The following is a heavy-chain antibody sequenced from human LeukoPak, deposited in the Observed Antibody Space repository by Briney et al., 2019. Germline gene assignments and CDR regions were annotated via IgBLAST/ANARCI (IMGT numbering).Heavy chain of an antibody. CDR2: LYRGGST. D-gene: IGHD6-19*01. CDR3: ASVLAVAHLPLAFDI. Sequence: GGSLRLSCAASGFTFSSCAMSWVRQAPGKGLEWVSVLYRGGSTYYADSVKGRFTISRDNSKNTLYLQMNSLRAEDTAVYYCASVLAVAHLPLAFDIWGQGTVVTVSS. CDR1: GFTFSSCA. J-gene: IGHJ3*02. V-gene: IGHV3-53*01.